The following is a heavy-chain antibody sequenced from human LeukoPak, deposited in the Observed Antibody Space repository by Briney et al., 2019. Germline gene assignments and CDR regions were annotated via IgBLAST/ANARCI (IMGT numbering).Heavy chain of an antibody. CDR2: IYYSGST. Sequence: SETLSLTCTVSGGSISNYYWSRIRQPPGKGLEWIGYIYYSGSTNYNPSLKSRVTISVDTSKNQFSLKLSSVTAADTAVYYCARGRDIVATTDFDYWGQGTLVTVSS. CDR1: GGSISNYY. V-gene: IGHV4-59*01. CDR3: ARGRDIVATTDFDY. D-gene: IGHD5-12*01. J-gene: IGHJ4*02.